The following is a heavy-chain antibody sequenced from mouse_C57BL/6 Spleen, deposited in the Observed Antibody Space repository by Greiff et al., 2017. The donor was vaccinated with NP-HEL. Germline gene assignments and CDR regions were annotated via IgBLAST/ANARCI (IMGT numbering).Heavy chain of an antibody. CDR2: IYPSDSET. Sequence: VQLQQPGAELVRPGSSVKLSCKASGYNFTSYWMDWVKQRPGQGLEWIGNIYPSDSETHYNQKFKDKATLTVDKSSSTAYMQLSSLTSEDSAVYYCARVTTVVGPFAYWGQGTLVTVSA. D-gene: IGHD1-1*01. J-gene: IGHJ3*01. V-gene: IGHV1-61*01. CDR1: GYNFTSYW. CDR3: ARVTTVVGPFAY.